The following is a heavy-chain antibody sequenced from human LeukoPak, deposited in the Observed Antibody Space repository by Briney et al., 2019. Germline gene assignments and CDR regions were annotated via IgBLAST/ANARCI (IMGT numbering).Heavy chain of an antibody. J-gene: IGHJ3*02. D-gene: IGHD2-21*02. CDR1: GASISSYY. V-gene: IGHV4-59*12. CDR3: ARGALVVTAIPLFAAFDI. Sequence: PSETLSLTCTVSGASISSYYWSWIRQPPGKGLEWIGYIYYSGSTNYNPSLKSRVTISVDTSKNQFSLKLSSVTAADTAVYYCARGALVVTAIPLFAAFDIWGQGTMVTVSS. CDR2: IYYSGST.